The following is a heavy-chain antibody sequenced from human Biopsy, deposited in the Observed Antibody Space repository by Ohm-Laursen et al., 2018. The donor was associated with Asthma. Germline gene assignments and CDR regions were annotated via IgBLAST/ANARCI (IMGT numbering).Heavy chain of an antibody. Sequence: DTLSLTCSVSGGSITSSSYYWGWIRQPPGKGMEWIGSMYHSGSPYYHPSLKSRATISVDTSKNQLSLKMSSVTAADTAVYFCVRHQYSSSWSTFDYWGQGALVTVSS. CDR3: VRHQYSSSWSTFDY. D-gene: IGHD3-22*01. CDR1: GGSITSSSYY. CDR2: MYHSGSP. V-gene: IGHV4-39*01. J-gene: IGHJ4*02.